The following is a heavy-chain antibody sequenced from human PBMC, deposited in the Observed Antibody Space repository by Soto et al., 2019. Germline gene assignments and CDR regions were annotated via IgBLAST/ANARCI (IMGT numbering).Heavy chain of an antibody. D-gene: IGHD2-15*01. CDR3: AHGGSVPCCYYFAY. CDR1: GFSLSTPGVA. Sequence: QITLKESGPTLVKPTQTLTLTCTFSGFSLSTPGVAVGWIRQPPGKALEWLALIYWNDDKRYRPTLKNRLTITTDTSKNQVVLTLINMAPVDTATYYCAHGGSVPCCYYFAYWGQGTLVTVSS. CDR2: IYWNDDK. J-gene: IGHJ4*02. V-gene: IGHV2-5*01.